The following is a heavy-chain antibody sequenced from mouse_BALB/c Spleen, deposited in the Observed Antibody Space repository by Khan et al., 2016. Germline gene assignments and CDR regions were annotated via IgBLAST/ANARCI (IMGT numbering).Heavy chain of an antibody. V-gene: IGHV14-4*02. CDR2: IDPENGDT. J-gene: IGHJ3*01. D-gene: IGHD2-4*01. Sequence: VRLQQSGAELVRSGASVKLSCTASGFNIKDYYMHWVKQRPEQGLEWIGWIDPENGDTEYAPKFQGKATMTADTSSNTAYLQLSSLTSEDTAVYYCTESTMITTFAYWGQGTLVTVSA. CDR3: TESTMITTFAY. CDR1: GFNIKDYY.